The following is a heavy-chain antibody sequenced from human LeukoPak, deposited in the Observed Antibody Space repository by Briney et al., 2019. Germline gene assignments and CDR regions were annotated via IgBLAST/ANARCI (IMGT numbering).Heavy chain of an antibody. Sequence: ASVKVSCKASGYTFSGYYMHWVRQAPGQGPEWMGWINPNSGGTNYAQKFQGRVTMTRDTSISTAYMELIRLRSADTAVYYCARVGRAFTARSSFFDYWGQGTLVTASS. V-gene: IGHV1-2*02. CDR2: INPNSGGT. J-gene: IGHJ4*02. D-gene: IGHD6-6*01. CDR3: ARVGRAFTARSSFFDY. CDR1: GYTFSGYY.